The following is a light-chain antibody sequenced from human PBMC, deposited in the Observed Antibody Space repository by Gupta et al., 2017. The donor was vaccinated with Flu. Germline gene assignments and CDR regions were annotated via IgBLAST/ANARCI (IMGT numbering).Light chain of an antibody. J-gene: IGLJ3*02. CDR1: KLGDKY. CDR2: HDA. CDR3: QVWASSTSWV. Sequence: SHGLNAAPSVSVSPGKTDRNPRSGDKLGDKYVCWDQQTPGQSPVLVIYHDAKRPSGIPERFSGSNSRNTATLTISGTQAVDEADYYCQVWASSTSWVFGGGTKLTVL. V-gene: IGLV3-1*01.